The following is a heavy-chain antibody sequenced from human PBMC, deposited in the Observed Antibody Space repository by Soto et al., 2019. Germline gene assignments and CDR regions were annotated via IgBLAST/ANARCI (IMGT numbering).Heavy chain of an antibody. CDR2: IYYSGST. V-gene: IGHV4-39*01. D-gene: IGHD6-6*01. Sequence: SETLSLTCTVSGGSISSSSYYWGWIRQPPGKGLEWIGSIYYSGSTYYNPSLKSRVTISVDTSKNQFSLKLSSVTAADTAVYYCARWERRRYSSSGIIDYWGQGTLVTVSS. CDR1: GGSISSSSYY. J-gene: IGHJ4*02. CDR3: ARWERRRYSSSGIIDY.